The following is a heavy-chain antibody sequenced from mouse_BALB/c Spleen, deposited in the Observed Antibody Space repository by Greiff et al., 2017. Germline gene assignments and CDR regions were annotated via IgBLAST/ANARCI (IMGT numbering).Heavy chain of an antibody. CDR3: ASISSGYVDYAMDY. Sequence: EVQLQQSGAELVKPGASVKLSCTASGFNIKDTYMHWVKQRPEQGLEWIGRIDPANGNTKYDPKFQGKATITADTSSNTAYLQLSSLTSEDTAVYYCASISSGYVDYAMDYWGQGTSVTVSS. CDR2: IDPANGNT. J-gene: IGHJ4*01. CDR1: GFNIKDTY. D-gene: IGHD3-1*01. V-gene: IGHV14-3*02.